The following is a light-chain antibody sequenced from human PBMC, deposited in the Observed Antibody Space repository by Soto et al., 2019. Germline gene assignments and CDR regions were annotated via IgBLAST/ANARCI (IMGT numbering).Light chain of an antibody. V-gene: IGLV1-44*01. CDR3: AVWDDSMNGPV. CDR2: TNN. CDR1: SSNIGSNT. J-gene: IGLJ3*02. Sequence: QPVLTQPPSASGTPGQRVTISCSGSSSNIGSNTVSWYRQLPGTAPKLLIYTNNQRPSGVPDRFSGSKSGTSASLAISGLQSQDEAAYYCAVWDDSMNGPVFGGGTKLTVL.